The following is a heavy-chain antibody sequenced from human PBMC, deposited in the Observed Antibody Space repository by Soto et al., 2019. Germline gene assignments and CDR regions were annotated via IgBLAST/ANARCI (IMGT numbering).Heavy chain of an antibody. V-gene: IGHV3-66*01. CDR1: GFTVSSNY. CDR2: IYSGGST. J-gene: IGHJ4*02. CDR3: ARGYYGSGVDF. D-gene: IGHD3-10*01. Sequence: GESLKISCAASGFTVSSNYMSWVRQAPGKGLEWVSVIYSGGSTYYADSVKGRFTISRDNSKNTLYLQMNSLRAEDTAVYYCARGYYGSGVDFWGRGTLVTVSS.